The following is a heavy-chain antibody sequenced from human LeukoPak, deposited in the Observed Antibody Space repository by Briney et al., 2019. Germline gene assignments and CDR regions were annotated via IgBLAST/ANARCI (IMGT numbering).Heavy chain of an antibody. J-gene: IGHJ4*02. Sequence: SETLFLTCTVSSGSISSSNYYWSWIRQPPGKGLEWIGSIYYSGNTYYHASLKSQVSISIDTSKNQFSLRLTSVTAADTAVYYCARQTCSGLFILPGGQGTLVTVSS. V-gene: IGHV4-39*01. CDR2: IYYSGNT. CDR1: SGSISSSNYY. D-gene: IGHD3/OR15-3a*01. CDR3: ARQTCSGLFILP.